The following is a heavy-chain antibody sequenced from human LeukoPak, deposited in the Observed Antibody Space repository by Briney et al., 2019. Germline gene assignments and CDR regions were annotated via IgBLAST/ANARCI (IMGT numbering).Heavy chain of an antibody. CDR2: IYYSGST. J-gene: IGHJ4*02. Sequence: SETLSLICNVSGGSISNYYWSWIRQPPGKGLEWIGYIYYSGSTNYNPSLKSRATISVDTSKNQFSLNLRSVTAADTAMYYCATSRSGYSYADYWGQGTLVTVSS. CDR3: ATSRSGYSYADY. V-gene: IGHV4-59*08. CDR1: GGSISNYY. D-gene: IGHD5-18*01.